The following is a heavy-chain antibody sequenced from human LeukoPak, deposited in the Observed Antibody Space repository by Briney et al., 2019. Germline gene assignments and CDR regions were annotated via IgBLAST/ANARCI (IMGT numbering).Heavy chain of an antibody. CDR2: ISGSGGST. J-gene: IGHJ3*02. D-gene: IGHD3-3*01. Sequence: GGSLRLSCAASGFTFSSYAMSWVRQAPGKGLEWVSAISGSGGSTYYADSVKGRFTISRDNSKNTLYLQMNSLRAEDTAVYYCAKDQPVRPPRPTIFGGDAFDIWGQGTMVTVSS. CDR1: GFTFSSYA. V-gene: IGHV3-23*01. CDR3: AKDQPVRPPRPTIFGGDAFDI.